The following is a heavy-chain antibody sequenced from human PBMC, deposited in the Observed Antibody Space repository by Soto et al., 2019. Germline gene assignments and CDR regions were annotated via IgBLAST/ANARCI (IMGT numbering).Heavy chain of an antibody. CDR2: IYPGDSDT. Sequence: PGESLKISCQGSGYSFTSYWIGWVRQMPGKGLEWLGIIYPGDSDTRYSPSFQGQVTISADKSISTAYLQWSSLKASDTAMYYCARHSSRSLWFGESSPSVRYVMGVWGQGTTVSVAS. J-gene: IGHJ6*02. D-gene: IGHD3-10*01. V-gene: IGHV5-51*01. CDR1: GYSFTSYW. CDR3: ARHSSRSLWFGESSPSVRYVMGV.